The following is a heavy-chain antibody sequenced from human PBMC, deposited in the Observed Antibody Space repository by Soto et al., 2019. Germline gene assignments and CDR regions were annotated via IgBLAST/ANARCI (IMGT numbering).Heavy chain of an antibody. CDR3: ARGNRRAVRNNWLDP. Sequence: SETLSLTCTVSRGSISSGDYYWSWIRQPPGKGLEWIGYIYYSGSTYYNPSLKSLVTISVDTSKTQFSLKLSSVTAADTAAYYCARGNRRAVRNNWLDPWGQGTLVTVSS. J-gene: IGHJ5*02. CDR2: IYYSGST. V-gene: IGHV4-30-4*01. D-gene: IGHD4-4*01. CDR1: RGSISSGDYY.